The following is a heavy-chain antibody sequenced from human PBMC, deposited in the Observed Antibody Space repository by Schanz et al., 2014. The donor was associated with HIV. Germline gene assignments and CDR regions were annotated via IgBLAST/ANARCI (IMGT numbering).Heavy chain of an antibody. Sequence: QVQLVQSGTEVKKPGSSVKVSCKASGGTFSSYAISWVRQAPGQGLEWMGGIIPIFGTANSAQRFQGRVTITADKSTSTAYMELSSLRSEDTAVYYCASDPSYYDYWSGYPRGYYYYGLDVWGQGTTVTVSS. D-gene: IGHD3-3*01. CDR2: IIPIFGTA. J-gene: IGHJ6*02. CDR3: ASDPSYYDYWSGYPRGYYYYGLDV. CDR1: GGTFSSYA. V-gene: IGHV1-69*06.